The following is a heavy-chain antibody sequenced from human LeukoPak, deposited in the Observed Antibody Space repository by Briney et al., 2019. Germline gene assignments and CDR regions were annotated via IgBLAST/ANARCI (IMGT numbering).Heavy chain of an antibody. CDR2: IYHSGST. J-gene: IGHJ4*02. CDR1: GDSISSGYY. V-gene: IGHV4-38-2*01. D-gene: IGHD6-19*01. Sequence: SETLSLTCDVSGDSISSGYYWGLIRQPPGKGLEWIGSIYHSGSTTYNPSLKSRVTISADTSKNQFSLKVRSVTAADTAVYYCARNSSGWFFDYWGQGTLVTVSS. CDR3: ARNSSGWFFDY.